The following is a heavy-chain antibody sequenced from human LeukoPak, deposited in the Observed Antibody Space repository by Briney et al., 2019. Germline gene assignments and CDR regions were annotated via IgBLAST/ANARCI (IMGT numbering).Heavy chain of an antibody. J-gene: IGHJ4*02. D-gene: IGHD6-6*01. CDR1: GFTFSSYG. Sequence: PGRSLRLSCAASGFTFSSYGMHWVRQAPGKGLVWVAVISYDGSNKYYADSVKGRFTISRDNSKNTLYLQMNSLRAEDTAVYYCAKHAASIAARSYFDYWGQGTLVTVSS. CDR2: ISYDGSNK. CDR3: AKHAASIAARSYFDY. V-gene: IGHV3-30*18.